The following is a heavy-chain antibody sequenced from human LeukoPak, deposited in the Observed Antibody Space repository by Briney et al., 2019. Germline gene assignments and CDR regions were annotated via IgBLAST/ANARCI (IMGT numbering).Heavy chain of an antibody. D-gene: IGHD3-16*01. J-gene: IGHJ4*02. Sequence: SLKVSCKASVVTLSSYTISWVRPGPGQGLEWMGRIIPILGIANYAQTVKTRVTITADASTSTASMELSCLSAEDAAVYYCARAGDGPQGIGVHDYWGQGTLVTVSS. CDR1: VVTLSSYT. CDR2: IIPILGIA. V-gene: IGHV1-69*02. CDR3: ARAGDGPQGIGVHDY.